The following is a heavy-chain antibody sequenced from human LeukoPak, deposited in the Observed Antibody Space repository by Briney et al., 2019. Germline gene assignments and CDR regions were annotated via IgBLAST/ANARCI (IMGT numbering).Heavy chain of an antibody. CDR1: GYTFTGYY. J-gene: IGHJ4*02. CDR3: ARGTGYCSSTSCYTFDY. V-gene: IGHV1-2*02. Sequence: ASVKVSCKASGYTFTGYYMHWVRQAPGQGLEWMGWINPNSGGTNYAQKFQGRVTITADESTSTAYMELSSLRSEDTAVYYCARGTGYCSSTSCYTFDYWGQGTLVTVSS. CDR2: INPNSGGT. D-gene: IGHD2-2*02.